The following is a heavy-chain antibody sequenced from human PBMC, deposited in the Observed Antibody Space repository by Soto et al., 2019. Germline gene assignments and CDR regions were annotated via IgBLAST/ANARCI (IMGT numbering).Heavy chain of an antibody. V-gene: IGHV3-30*18. J-gene: IGHJ4*02. Sequence: QEQLVESGGGVVQPGTSLRLSCGASGFSFSSYGMHWVRQAPGKGLEWMAFITYDGSDTYYVDSVKGRFTVSRHNSKNTLYLQMNSLKPEDTSIYYCAKDSVFEYSFGQHGFDSWGQGTLVTVSS. D-gene: IGHD4-4*01. CDR1: GFSFSSYG. CDR3: AKDSVFEYSFGQHGFDS. CDR2: ITYDGSDT.